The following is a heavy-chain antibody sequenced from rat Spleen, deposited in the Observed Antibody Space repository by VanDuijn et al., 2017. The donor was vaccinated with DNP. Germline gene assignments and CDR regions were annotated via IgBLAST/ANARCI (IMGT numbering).Heavy chain of an antibody. V-gene: IGHV3-1*01. CDR1: GYSITSNY. CDR2: ISYSGSS. CDR3: ARGNYFYAMDA. D-gene: IGHD1-1*01. Sequence: EVQLQESGPGLVKPSQSLSLTCSVTGYSITSNYWAWIRKFPGNKMEWIGYISYSGSSSYNPSLKSRFSITRDTSKNQFFLQLNSVTPEDTATYSCARGNYFYAMDAWGQGTSVTVSS. J-gene: IGHJ4*01.